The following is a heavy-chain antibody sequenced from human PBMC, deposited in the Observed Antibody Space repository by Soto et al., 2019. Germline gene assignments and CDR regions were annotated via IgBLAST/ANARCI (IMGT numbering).Heavy chain of an antibody. D-gene: IGHD1-26*01. CDR3: ARTPVQGGRGFYYYGMDV. CDR2: IYHSGTT. V-gene: IGHV4-38-2*01. J-gene: IGHJ6*02. CDR1: GYSISSGYY. Sequence: PSETLSLTCAVSGYSISSGYYWGWIRQPPGKGLEWIGSIYHSGTTYYNPLLKRLVIISEDTTKNHFSLKLCATAAEATACYCCARTPVQGGRGFYYYGMDVWGQGTTVTVSS.